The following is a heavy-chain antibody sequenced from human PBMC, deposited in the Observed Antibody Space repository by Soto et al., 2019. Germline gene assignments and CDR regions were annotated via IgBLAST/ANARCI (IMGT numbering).Heavy chain of an antibody. Sequence: QVQLVVSGGGVAQPGRSLRLSCGGYGFTFSKYDIHWVRQSPGKGLEWVAVVSYDGRNKYYADSVKGRFSISGDNSKNMLFLEMNSLKTEDTAVYYCARDRGGSSFFDCWGQGALVTVSS. CDR1: GFTFSKYD. CDR3: ARDRGGSSFFDC. V-gene: IGHV3-30*04. J-gene: IGHJ4*02. CDR2: VSYDGRNK. D-gene: IGHD3-16*01.